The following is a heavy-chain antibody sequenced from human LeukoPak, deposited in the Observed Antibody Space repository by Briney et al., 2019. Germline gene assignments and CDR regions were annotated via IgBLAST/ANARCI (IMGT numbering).Heavy chain of an antibody. Sequence: GESLKISCKGSGYSFTSYWIGWVRQMPGKGLEWMGIIYLGDSDTRYSPSFQGQVTISADKSISTAYLQWSSLKASDTAMYYCARQYSRGYSYGYYYYYMDVWGKGTTVTVSS. V-gene: IGHV5-51*01. D-gene: IGHD5-18*01. CDR1: GYSFTSYW. CDR3: ARQYSRGYSYGYYYYYMDV. CDR2: IYLGDSDT. J-gene: IGHJ6*03.